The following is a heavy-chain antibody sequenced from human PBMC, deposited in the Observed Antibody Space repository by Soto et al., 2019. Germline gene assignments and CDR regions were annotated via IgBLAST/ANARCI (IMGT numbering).Heavy chain of an antibody. J-gene: IGHJ4*02. CDR2: ISWNSGSI. CDR3: AKDMGYDILTGFDY. D-gene: IGHD3-9*01. V-gene: IGHV3-9*01. CDR1: GFTFDDYA. Sequence: GGSLRLSCAASGFTFDDYAMHWVRQAPGKGLEWVSGISWNSGSIGYADSVKGRFTISRDNAKNSLYLQMNSLRAEDTALYYRAKDMGYDILTGFDYWGQGTLVTVSS.